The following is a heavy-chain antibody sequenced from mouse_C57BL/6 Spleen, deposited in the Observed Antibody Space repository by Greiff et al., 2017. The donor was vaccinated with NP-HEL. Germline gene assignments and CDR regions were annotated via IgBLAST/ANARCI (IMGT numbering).Heavy chain of an antibody. V-gene: IGHV1-15*01. D-gene: IGHD2-5*01. J-gene: IGHJ3*01. CDR3: RRDGNYSKGVAY. Sequence: QVQLQQSGAELVRPGASVTLSCKASGYTFTDYEMHWVKQTPVHGLEWIGAIDPETGGTAYNQKFKGKATLTADKSSSTAYMELRSLTSEDSAGDYCRRDGNYSKGVAYWGQGTLVTVAA. CDR1: GYTFTDYE. CDR2: IDPETGGT.